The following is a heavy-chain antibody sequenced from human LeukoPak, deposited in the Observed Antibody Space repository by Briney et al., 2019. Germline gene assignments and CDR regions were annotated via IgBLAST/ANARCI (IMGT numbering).Heavy chain of an antibody. CDR1: GDSISSWY. V-gene: IGHV4-59*01. Sequence: PSETLSLTCTVSGDSISSWYWSWIRQPPGKGLEWIGYIYYSGTTNYNPSLKSRVSISLDTSKNQFSLKLSSVTAADTAVYYCARDLGYSGFDWAPWGRGTLVTVSS. CDR2: IYYSGTT. J-gene: IGHJ2*01. CDR3: ARDLGYSGFDWAP. D-gene: IGHD5-12*01.